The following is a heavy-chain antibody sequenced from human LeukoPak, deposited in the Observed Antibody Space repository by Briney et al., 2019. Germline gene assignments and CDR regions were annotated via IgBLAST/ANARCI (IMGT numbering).Heavy chain of an antibody. CDR1: GGSFSGYY. J-gene: IGHJ4*02. CDR2: INHSGST. V-gene: IGHV4-34*01. D-gene: IGHD3-22*01. Sequence: SSETLSLTCAVYGGSFSGYYWSWIRQPPGKGLEWIGEINHSGSTNYNPPLKSRVTISVDTSKNQFSLKLSSVTAADTAVYYCARDTMIGDFRFWGQGTLVTVSS. CDR3: ARDTMIGDFRF.